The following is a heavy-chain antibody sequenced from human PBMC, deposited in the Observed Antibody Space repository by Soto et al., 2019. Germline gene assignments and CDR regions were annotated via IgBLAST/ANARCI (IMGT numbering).Heavy chain of an antibody. J-gene: IGHJ4*02. CDR2: ISSSSSYI. CDR3: ARDEGYSYGLPGY. V-gene: IGHV3-21*01. Sequence: EVQLVESGGGLVKPGGSLRLSCAASGFTFSSYSMNWVRQAPGKGLEWVSSISSSSSYIYYADSVKGRFTISRDNARNSLYLQMNSLRAEDTAVYYCARDEGYSYGLPGYWGQGTLVTVSS. CDR1: GFTFSSYS. D-gene: IGHD5-18*01.